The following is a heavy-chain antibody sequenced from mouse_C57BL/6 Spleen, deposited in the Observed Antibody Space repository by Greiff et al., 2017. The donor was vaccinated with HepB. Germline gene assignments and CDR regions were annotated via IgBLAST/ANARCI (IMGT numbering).Heavy chain of an antibody. CDR2: ISYDGSN. D-gene: IGHD4-1*02. CDR3: ARSPTGPFDY. J-gene: IGHJ2*01. CDR1: GYSITSGYY. Sequence: ESGPGLVKPSQSLSLTCSVTGYSITSGYYWNWIRQFPGNKLEWMGYISYDGSNNYNPSLKNRISITRDTSKNQFFLKLNSVTTEDTATYYCARSPTGPFDYWGQGTTLTVSS. V-gene: IGHV3-6*01.